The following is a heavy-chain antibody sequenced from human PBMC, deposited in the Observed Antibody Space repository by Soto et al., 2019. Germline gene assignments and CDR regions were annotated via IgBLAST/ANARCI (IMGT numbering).Heavy chain of an antibody. Sequence: SETLSLTCAVYGGSFSGYYWSWIRQPPGKGLEWIGEINHSGSNNYNPSLKSRVTISVDTSKNQFSLKLSSVTAADTAVYYCARGEGIAAAGTSDWFDPWGQGTLVTVSS. J-gene: IGHJ5*02. CDR2: INHSGSN. CDR3: ARGEGIAAAGTSDWFDP. V-gene: IGHV4-34*01. D-gene: IGHD6-13*01. CDR1: GGSFSGYY.